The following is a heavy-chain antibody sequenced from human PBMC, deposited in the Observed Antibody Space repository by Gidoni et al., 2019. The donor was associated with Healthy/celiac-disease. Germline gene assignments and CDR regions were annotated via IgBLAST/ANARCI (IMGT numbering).Heavy chain of an antibody. D-gene: IGHD3-3*01. V-gene: IGHV3-33*01. CDR2: LWYYGSTK. CDR3: ASELTIFGGFDAFDI. J-gene: IGHJ3*02. CDR1: GVNLSSYG. Sequence: QVQLVESGGGVVQPGRSVRLSCAACGVNLSSYGMHWVRQAPGKGLEWVAVLWYYGSTKYSAASVKGRFTISRDNSKNTLYLQMNSLRAEDTAVYYCASELTIFGGFDAFDIWGQGTMVTVSS.